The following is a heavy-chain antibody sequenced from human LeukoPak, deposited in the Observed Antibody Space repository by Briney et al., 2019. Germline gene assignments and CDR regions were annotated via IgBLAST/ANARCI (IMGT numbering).Heavy chain of an antibody. J-gene: IGHJ4*02. Sequence: GGSLRLSCAASGFTFKIYSMNWVRQAPGKGLEWVSSISSSSSHMYYADSVKGRFTISRDNAKNSLYLQMNTLRAEDTAVYYCARVDTSVHFFVYWGQGTLVTVS. V-gene: IGHV3-21*01. CDR3: ARVDTSVHFFVY. CDR1: GFTFKIYS. D-gene: IGHD1-1*01. CDR2: ISSSSSHM.